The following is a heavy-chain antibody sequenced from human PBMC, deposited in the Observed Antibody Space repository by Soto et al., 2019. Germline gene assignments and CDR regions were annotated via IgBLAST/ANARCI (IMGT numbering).Heavy chain of an antibody. CDR1: GYTFTGYY. D-gene: IGHD6-13*01. J-gene: IGHJ6*02. Sequence: QVQLVQSGAEVKKPGASVTVSCRASGYTFTGYYMHWVRQAPGQGLEWMGWINPNSGGTNYAQKFQGWVTMTRDTSISTAYMELSRLRSDDTAVYYCAIQVAAAGSYYYYGMDVWGQGTTVTVCS. CDR3: AIQVAAAGSYYYYGMDV. CDR2: INPNSGGT. V-gene: IGHV1-2*04.